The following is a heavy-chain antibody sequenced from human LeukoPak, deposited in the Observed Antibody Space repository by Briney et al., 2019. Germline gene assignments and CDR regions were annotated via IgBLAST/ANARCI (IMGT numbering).Heavy chain of an antibody. CDR1: GFTFSSYA. D-gene: IGHD6-19*01. V-gene: IGHV3-30*04. J-gene: IGHJ6*03. Sequence: GGSLRLSCAASGFTFSSYAMHWVRQAPGKGLEWVAVISYDGSNKYYADSVKGRFTISRDNSKNTLYLQMNSLRAEDTAVYYGARDGGWGTDYYMDVWGNGTTVTVSS. CDR3: ARDGGWGTDYYMDV. CDR2: ISYDGSNK.